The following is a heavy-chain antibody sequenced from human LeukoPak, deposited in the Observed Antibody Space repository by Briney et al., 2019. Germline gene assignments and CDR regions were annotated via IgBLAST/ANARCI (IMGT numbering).Heavy chain of an antibody. CDR3: ARNDAVLSSWFDP. V-gene: IGHV1-69*13. CDR2: IIPIFGTA. D-gene: IGHD3-3*02. J-gene: IGHJ5*02. Sequence: SVKVSCKASGGTFSSYATSWVRQAPGQGLEWMGGIIPIFGTANYAQKFQGRVTITADESTSTAYMELSSLRSEDTAVYYCARNDAVLSSWFDPWGQGTLVTVSS. CDR1: GGTFSSYA.